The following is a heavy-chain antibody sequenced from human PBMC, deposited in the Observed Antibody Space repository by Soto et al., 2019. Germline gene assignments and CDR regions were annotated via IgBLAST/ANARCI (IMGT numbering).Heavy chain of an antibody. CDR3: ARVTNRHTYYYDSSGHSDY. J-gene: IGHJ4*02. CDR2: ISGDLSST. V-gene: IGHV3-74*01. Sequence: LRLSCAASGFLFSSNWMHWVRQAPGKGLVWVSRISGDLSSTDYADSVKGRFTISRDNAKNTLYLQMNSLRAEDTAVYYCARVTNRHTYYYDSSGHSDYWGQGTLVTVSS. D-gene: IGHD3-22*01. CDR1: GFLFSSNW.